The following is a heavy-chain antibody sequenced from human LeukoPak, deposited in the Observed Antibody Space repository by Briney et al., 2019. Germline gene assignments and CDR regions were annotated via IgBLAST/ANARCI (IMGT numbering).Heavy chain of an antibody. CDR3: AKGTYSSSPRDY. D-gene: IGHD6-6*01. V-gene: IGHV3-23*01. CDR1: GFTFSNCA. CDR2: ISGSGGST. J-gene: IGHJ4*02. Sequence: GGSLRLSCAASGFTFSNCAMSWVRQAPGKGLEWVSAISGSGGSTYYAGSVRGRFTISRDNSKNTLSLQMNSLRADDTAIYYCAKGTYSSSPRDYRGQGTLVTVSS.